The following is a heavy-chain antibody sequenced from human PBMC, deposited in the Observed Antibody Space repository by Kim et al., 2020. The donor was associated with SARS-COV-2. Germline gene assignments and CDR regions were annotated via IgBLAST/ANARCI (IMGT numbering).Heavy chain of an antibody. Sequence: SETLSLTCTVSGGSISSSSYYWGWIRQPPGKGLEWIGSIYYSGSTYYNPSLKSRVTISVDTSKNQFSLKLSSVTAADTAVYYCARGSSSWYFKTHFDYWG. V-gene: IGHV4-39*01. CDR1: GGSISSSSYY. D-gene: IGHD6-13*01. J-gene: IGHJ4*01. CDR2: IYYSGST. CDR3: ARGSSSWYFKTHFDY.